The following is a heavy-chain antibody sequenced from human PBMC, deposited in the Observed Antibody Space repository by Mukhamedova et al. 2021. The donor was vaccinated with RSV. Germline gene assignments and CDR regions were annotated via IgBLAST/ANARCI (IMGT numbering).Heavy chain of an antibody. V-gene: IGHV4-38-2*02. J-gene: IGHJ5*02. Sequence: IRQPPGKGLEWIGSLYYSGTNYYNPSLKSRAIMSVDTSKNQFSLRLSSVTAADTAVYHCARDIVLGPAGVRHWGGRFDPWGQGTL. CDR2: LYYSGTN. D-gene: IGHD2-2*01. CDR3: ARDIVLGPAGVRHWGGRFDP.